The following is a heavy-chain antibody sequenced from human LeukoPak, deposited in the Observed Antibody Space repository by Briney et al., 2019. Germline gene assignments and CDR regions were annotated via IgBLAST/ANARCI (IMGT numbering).Heavy chain of an antibody. V-gene: IGHV3-7*01. CDR1: GFTFSDYW. Sequence: GGSLRLSCAASGFTFSDYWMSWVRQAPGKGPEWVANIKQDGSDKYYVDPVKGRFTISRDNAKNALYLQMNSLRAEDTAVYYCARGEFAWIQGSYGMNVWGQGTTVTVSS. D-gene: IGHD5-18*01. J-gene: IGHJ6*02. CDR3: ARGEFAWIQGSYGMNV. CDR2: IKQDGSDK.